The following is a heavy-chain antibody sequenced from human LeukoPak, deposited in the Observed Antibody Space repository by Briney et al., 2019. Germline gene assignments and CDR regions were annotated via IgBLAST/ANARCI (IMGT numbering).Heavy chain of an antibody. Sequence: ASVKVSCKASVYTFTIYDINWGRQATGQGLEWMGWMNPNNGNTGYAQKFQGRVTITRNTSISTAYMEMSSLRSEDTAVYYCARAGLWFGDYYYMDVWGKGTTVTVSS. J-gene: IGHJ6*03. V-gene: IGHV1-8*03. D-gene: IGHD3-10*01. CDR3: ARAGLWFGDYYYMDV. CDR1: VYTFTIYD. CDR2: MNPNNGNT.